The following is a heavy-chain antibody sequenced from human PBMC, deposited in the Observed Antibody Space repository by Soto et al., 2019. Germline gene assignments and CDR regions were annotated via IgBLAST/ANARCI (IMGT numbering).Heavy chain of an antibody. J-gene: IGHJ6*02. Sequence: QVQLVQSGAEVKKPGSSVKVSCKASGGTFSSYAISWVRQAPGQGLEWMGGIIPIFGTANYAQKFQGRVTITAEESTSTAYMELSSLRSEDTAVYYCARDLGYYGSGSYYSYYYYGMDVWGQGTTVTVSS. CDR2: IIPIFGTA. D-gene: IGHD3-10*01. CDR3: ARDLGYYGSGSYYSYYYYGMDV. V-gene: IGHV1-69*01. CDR1: GGTFSSYA.